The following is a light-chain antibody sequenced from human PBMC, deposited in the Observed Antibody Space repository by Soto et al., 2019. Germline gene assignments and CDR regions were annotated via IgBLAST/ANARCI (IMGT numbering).Light chain of an antibody. Sequence: QPVLTQPPSASASLGASVTLTCTLSSGYSNYKVEWYQQRPGKGPRFVMRVGTGGIVGSKGDGIPDRFSVLGSGLNRYLTIKNIQEEDESDYHCGADHGSGSSFVYVFGTGTKVTVL. CDR2: VGTGGIVG. CDR3: GADHGSGSSFVYV. V-gene: IGLV9-49*01. J-gene: IGLJ1*01. CDR1: SGYSNYK.